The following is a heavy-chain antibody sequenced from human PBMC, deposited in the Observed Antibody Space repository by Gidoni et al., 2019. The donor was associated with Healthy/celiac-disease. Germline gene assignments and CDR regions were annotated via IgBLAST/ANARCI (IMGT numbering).Heavy chain of an antibody. D-gene: IGHD1-26*01. CDR1: GYTFTSYG. CDR3: ARVEWEQRFYYYYYGMDV. J-gene: IGHJ6*02. CDR2: ISAYNGNT. V-gene: IGHV1-18*04. Sequence: QVQLVQSGAAVKKPGASVKVSCKASGYTFTSYGISWVRQAPGQGLEWMGWISAYNGNTNYAQKLQGRVTMTTDTSTSTAYMELRSLRSDDTAVYYCARVEWEQRFYYYYYGMDVWGQGTTVTVSS.